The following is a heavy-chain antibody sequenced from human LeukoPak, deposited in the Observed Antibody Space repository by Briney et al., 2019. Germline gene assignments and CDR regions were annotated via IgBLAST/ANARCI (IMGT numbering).Heavy chain of an antibody. CDR2: ISGSGGST. CDR1: GFTFSSYA. Sequence: PGGSLRLSCAASGFTFSSYAMSWVRQAPGKGLEWVSAISGSGGSTYYADSVKGRFTISRDNSKNTLYLQMNSLRAEDTAVYYCARDRASGKYYYGMDVWGQGTTVTVSS. J-gene: IGHJ6*02. CDR3: ARDRASGKYYYGMDV. V-gene: IGHV3-23*01. D-gene: IGHD6-19*01.